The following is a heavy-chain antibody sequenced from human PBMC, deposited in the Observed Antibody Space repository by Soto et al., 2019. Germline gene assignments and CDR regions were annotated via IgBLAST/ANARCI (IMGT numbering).Heavy chain of an antibody. CDR2: INPNSGGT. D-gene: IGHD3-10*01. J-gene: IGHJ6*03. CDR3: ARDGSGSYYMDV. Sequence: ASVKVSCKASGYTFTGYYMHWVRQAPGQGLEWMGWINPNSGGTNYAQKFQGWVTMTRDTSISTAYMELSRLRSDDTAVYYCARDGSGSYYMDVWGKGTTVTVSS. CDR1: GYTFTGYY. V-gene: IGHV1-2*04.